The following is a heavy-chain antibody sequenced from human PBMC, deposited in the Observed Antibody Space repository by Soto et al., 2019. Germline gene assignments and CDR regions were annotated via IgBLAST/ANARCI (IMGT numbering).Heavy chain of an antibody. CDR3: ARDHSSGWYGPYYYYGMDV. V-gene: IGHV1-8*01. Sequence: QVQLVQSGAEVKKPGASVKVSCKASGYTFTSYDINWVRQATGQGLEWMVWMNPNSGNTGYAQKFQGRVTMTRNTSISTAYMELSSLRSEDTAVYYCARDHSSGWYGPYYYYGMDVWGKGTTVTVSS. D-gene: IGHD6-19*01. J-gene: IGHJ6*04. CDR1: GYTFTSYD. CDR2: MNPNSGNT.